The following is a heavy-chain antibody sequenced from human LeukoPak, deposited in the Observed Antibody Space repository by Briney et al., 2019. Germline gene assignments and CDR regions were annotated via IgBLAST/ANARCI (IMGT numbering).Heavy chain of an antibody. CDR2: IIPIFGTA. V-gene: IGHV1-69*05. Sequence: SVKVSCKASGGTFSSYAISWVRQAPGQGLEWMGGIIPIFGTANYAQKFQGRVTITTDESTSTAYMELSSLRSEDTAVYYCARADSSRGLYYYYMDVWGKGTSVTVSS. CDR1: GGTFSSYA. CDR3: ARADSSRGLYYYYMDV. D-gene: IGHD6-13*01. J-gene: IGHJ6*03.